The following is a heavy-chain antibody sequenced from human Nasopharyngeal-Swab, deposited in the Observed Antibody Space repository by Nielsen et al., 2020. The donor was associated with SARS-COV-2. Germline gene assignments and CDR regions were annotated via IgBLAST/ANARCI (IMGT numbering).Heavy chain of an antibody. Sequence: VRQAPGKGLEWVANIKQDGSEKYYVDSVKGRFTISRDNAKNSLYLQMNSLRAEDTAVYYCASVHSSSWYFDYWGQGTLVTVS. J-gene: IGHJ4*02. CDR3: ASVHSSSWYFDY. V-gene: IGHV3-7*01. D-gene: IGHD6-13*01. CDR2: IKQDGSEK.